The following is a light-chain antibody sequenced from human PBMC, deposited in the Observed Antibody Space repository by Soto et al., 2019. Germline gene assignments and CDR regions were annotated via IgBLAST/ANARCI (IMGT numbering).Light chain of an antibody. J-gene: IGKJ2*01. Sequence: DIQMTQSPSTLSASVGDRVTITCRASQNINSELAWYQQKPGKAPKLLIYKASSLQSGVPSRFSGSESGTEFTLTISSLQPDDFATYYCQQHNRYSYTFGLGTKLEIK. CDR2: KAS. V-gene: IGKV1-5*03. CDR3: QQHNRYSYT. CDR1: QNINSE.